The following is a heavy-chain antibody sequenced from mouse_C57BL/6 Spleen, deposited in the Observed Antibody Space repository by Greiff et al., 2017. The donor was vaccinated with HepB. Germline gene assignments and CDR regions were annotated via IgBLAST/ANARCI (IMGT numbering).Heavy chain of an antibody. Sequence: EVQGVESGTVLARPGASVKMSSKTSGYTFTSYWMPWVKQRPGQGLEWIGAIYPGNSDTSYNQKFKGKAKLTAVTSASTAYMERSSLTNEDSAVYYCTIITTVVAGAMDYWGQGTSVTVSS. D-gene: IGHD1-1*01. CDR1: GYTFTSYW. V-gene: IGHV1-5*01. CDR2: IYPGNSDT. J-gene: IGHJ4*01. CDR3: TIITTVVAGAMDY.